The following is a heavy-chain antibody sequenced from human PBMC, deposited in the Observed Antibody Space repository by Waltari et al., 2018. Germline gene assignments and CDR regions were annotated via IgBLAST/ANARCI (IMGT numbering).Heavy chain of an antibody. CDR2: IYHSGST. V-gene: IGHV4-38-2*01. CDR1: GYSISSGYY. D-gene: IGHD3-16*01. J-gene: IGHJ4*02. Sequence: SGYSISSGYYWGWIRQPPGKGLEWIGNIYHSGSTYYNPSLKSRVTISVDTSKNQFSLKLSSVTAADTAVYYCARHVYTTLDYWGQGTLVTVSS. CDR3: ARHVYTTLDY.